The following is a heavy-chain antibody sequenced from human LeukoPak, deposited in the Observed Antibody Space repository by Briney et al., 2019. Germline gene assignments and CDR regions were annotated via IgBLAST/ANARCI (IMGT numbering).Heavy chain of an antibody. CDR3: ARAPGGDFWSGYFTYYFDY. V-gene: IGHV4-30-4*01. CDR1: GGSISSGDYY. CDR2: IYYSGST. J-gene: IGHJ4*02. D-gene: IGHD3-3*01. Sequence: PSETLSLTCTVSGGSISSGDYYWSWIRQPPGKGLEWIGYIYYSGSTYYNPSLKGRVTISVDTSKNQFSLKLSSVTAADTAVYYCARAPGGDFWSGYFTYYFDYWGQGTLVTVSS.